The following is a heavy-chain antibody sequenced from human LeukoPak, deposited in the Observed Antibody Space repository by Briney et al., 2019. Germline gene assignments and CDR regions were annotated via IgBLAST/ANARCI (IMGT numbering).Heavy chain of an antibody. Sequence: PSATLSLTCTVSGGSISSGDYYWSWIRQPPGEGLAWIGYIYYSGSTYYNPSLKSRVTISVDMSKNQFSLKLSSVTAADTAVYYCARGAGIVVVTSFDYWGQGTLVTVSS. CDR2: IYYSGST. D-gene: IGHD3-22*01. J-gene: IGHJ4*02. V-gene: IGHV4-30-4*01. CDR3: ARGAGIVVVTSFDY. CDR1: GGSISSGDYY.